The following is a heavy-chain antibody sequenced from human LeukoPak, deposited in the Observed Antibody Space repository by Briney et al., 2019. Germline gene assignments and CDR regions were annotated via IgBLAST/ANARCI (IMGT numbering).Heavy chain of an antibody. D-gene: IGHD4-11*01. J-gene: IGHJ4*02. Sequence: TGGSLRLSCAASGFTFSNAWMSWVRQAPGKGLEWVGRIKSKTGGGTTDYAAPVKGRFTISRDDSKNTLYLQMNSLKTEDTAVYYCARDQDYSNFDYWGQGTLVTVSS. CDR3: ARDQDYSNFDY. V-gene: IGHV3-15*01. CDR2: IKSKTGGGTT. CDR1: GFTFSNAW.